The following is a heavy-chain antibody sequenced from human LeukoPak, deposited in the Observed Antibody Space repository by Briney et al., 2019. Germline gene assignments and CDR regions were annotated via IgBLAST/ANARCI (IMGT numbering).Heavy chain of an antibody. CDR2: INHVGIT. CDR3: ARKGLRPLEWLSEYFFDY. CDR1: GESFDGYY. V-gene: IGHV4-34*01. Sequence: SETLSLTCAAYGESFDGYYWSWIRQSLGKGLEWIGHINHVGITNHNPSLKSRVTISVDASKNQFTLKVRSVTAADTGVYFCARKGLRPLEWLSEYFFDYWGQGTLVSVAS. J-gene: IGHJ4*02. D-gene: IGHD3-3*01.